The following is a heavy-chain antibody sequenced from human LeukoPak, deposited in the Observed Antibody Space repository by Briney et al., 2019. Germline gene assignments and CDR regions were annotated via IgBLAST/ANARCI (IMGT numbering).Heavy chain of an antibody. V-gene: IGHV4-59*08. Sequence: SETLSLTCTVSGGSINNYFWSWIRQPPGKGLDWIGYIHYSGSTEYNPSLKSRVTISVDTSKNEFSLKLSSVTAADTAVYYCTRVLVHGQSDYWGQGTLVTVSS. J-gene: IGHJ4*02. CDR3: TRVLVHGQSDY. CDR1: GGSINNYF. CDR2: IHYSGST. D-gene: IGHD2-8*01.